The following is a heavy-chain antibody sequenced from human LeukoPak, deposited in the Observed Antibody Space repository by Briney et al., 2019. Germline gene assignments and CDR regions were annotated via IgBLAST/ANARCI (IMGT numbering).Heavy chain of an antibody. CDR3: ARHRYYDFWSAPHGGWFDP. J-gene: IGHJ5*02. V-gene: IGHV4-34*01. D-gene: IGHD3-3*01. Sequence: SETLSLTCAVYGGSFSGYYWSWIRQPPGKGLEWIGEINHSGSTNYNPSLKSRVTISVDTSKNQFSLKLSSVTAADTAVYYCARHRYYDFWSAPHGGWFDPWGQGTLVTVSS. CDR1: GGSFSGYY. CDR2: INHSGST.